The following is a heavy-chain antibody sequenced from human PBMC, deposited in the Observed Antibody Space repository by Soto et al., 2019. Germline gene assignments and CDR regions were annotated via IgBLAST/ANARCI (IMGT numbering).Heavy chain of an antibody. J-gene: IGHJ4*02. D-gene: IGHD5-18*01. CDR3: ARENRGYSYGTFDY. Sequence: QVQLQESGPGLVKPSQTLSLTCTVSGGSISSGGYYWSWIRQHPGKGLEWIGYIYYSGSTYYNPSLKSRVTXQVXTXKNQFSLKLSSVTAADTAVYYCARENRGYSYGTFDYWGQGTLVTVSS. V-gene: IGHV4-31*03. CDR2: IYYSGST. CDR1: GGSISSGGYY.